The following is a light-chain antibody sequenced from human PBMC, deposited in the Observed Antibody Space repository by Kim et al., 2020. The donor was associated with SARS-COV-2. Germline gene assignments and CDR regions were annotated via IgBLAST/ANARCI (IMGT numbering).Light chain of an antibody. J-gene: IGKJ3*01. CDR3: QQSYITPFT. CDR2: AAS. V-gene: IGKV1-39*01. Sequence: ASVGDRVTITCRTSQSISSHLNWYHQKPGRAPKLLIYAASTLQGGVPSRFSGSGSGTDFTLTISSLQHEDFGTYFCQQSYITPFTLGPGTKVDIK. CDR1: QSISSH.